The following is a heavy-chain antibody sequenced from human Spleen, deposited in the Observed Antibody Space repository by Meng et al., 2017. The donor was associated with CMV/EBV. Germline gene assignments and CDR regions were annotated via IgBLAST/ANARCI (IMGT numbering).Heavy chain of an antibody. D-gene: IGHD3-3*01. Sequence: GSLRLSCAVYGGSFSGYYWSWIRQPPGKGLEWIGEINHSGSTNYNPSLKSRVTISVDTSKDQFSLKLSSVTAADTAVYYCARGLGFWSGYYNHYYYGMDVWGQGTTVTVSS. V-gene: IGHV4-34*01. CDR1: GGSFSGYY. J-gene: IGHJ6*02. CDR2: INHSGST. CDR3: ARGLGFWSGYYNHYYYGMDV.